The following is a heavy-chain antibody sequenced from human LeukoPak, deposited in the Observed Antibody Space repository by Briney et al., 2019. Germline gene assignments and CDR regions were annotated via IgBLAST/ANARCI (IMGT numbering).Heavy chain of an antibody. V-gene: IGHV1-2*02. CDR3: TRDHCSSINCYEDQYFGMDV. CDR2: INPHTGGT. Sequence: ASVKVSCKASGYTFTAYYLHWVRRAPGQGLECMGWINPHTGGTDSAQKFQGRVTLTRDTAISAAYMELNWLRSDDTAVYYCTRDHCSSINCYEDQYFGMDVWGQGTTVTVSS. J-gene: IGHJ6*02. D-gene: IGHD2-2*01. CDR1: GYTFTAYY.